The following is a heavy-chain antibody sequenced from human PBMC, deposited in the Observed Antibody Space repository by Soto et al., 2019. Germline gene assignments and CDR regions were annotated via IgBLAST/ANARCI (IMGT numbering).Heavy chain of an antibody. V-gene: IGHV3-30-3*01. CDR3: ARDVAGKYDFDP. CDR1: GFTFSHYA. J-gene: IGHJ5*02. CDR2: ISYDGSKK. D-gene: IGHD6-13*01. Sequence: QAQLVESGGGVVQPGRSLRLSCAASGFTFSHYAMHWVRQAPGKGLEWVAIISYDGSKKYYGDSVKGRFTISRDNSKNTLYLQMNSLRVEGTAVYYCARDVAGKYDFDPWGQGTPVTGAS.